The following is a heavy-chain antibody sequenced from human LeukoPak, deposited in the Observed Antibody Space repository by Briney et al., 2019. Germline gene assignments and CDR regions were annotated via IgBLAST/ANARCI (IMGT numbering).Heavy chain of an antibody. V-gene: IGHV3-30*18. CDR1: GFTFSSYG. CDR3: AKAGYSSEEDYFDY. J-gene: IGHJ4*02. D-gene: IGHD6-19*01. Sequence: GGSLRLSCAASGFTFSSYGMHWVRQAPGKGLEWVAVITYDGSNKYYADSVKGRFTISRDNSKNTLYLQMNSLRAEDTAVYYCAKAGYSSEEDYFDYWGQGTLVTVSS. CDR2: ITYDGSNK.